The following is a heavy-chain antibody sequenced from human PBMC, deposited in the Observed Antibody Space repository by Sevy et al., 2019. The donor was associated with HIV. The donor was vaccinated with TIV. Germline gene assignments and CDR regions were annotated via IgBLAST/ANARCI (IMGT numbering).Heavy chain of an antibody. J-gene: IGHJ4*02. Sequence: GGSLRLSCAASGITFSSAWMSWVRLVPGKGLEWFGRIKSETDGGAADYAAAVKGRFTISGEDSKETLYLQLNSLKTEDTAEYYCTTDLGYYSAKWGQGTLVTVSS. CDR1: GITFSSAW. CDR3: TTDLGYYSAK. CDR2: IKSETDGGAA. V-gene: IGHV3-15*01. D-gene: IGHD6-19*01.